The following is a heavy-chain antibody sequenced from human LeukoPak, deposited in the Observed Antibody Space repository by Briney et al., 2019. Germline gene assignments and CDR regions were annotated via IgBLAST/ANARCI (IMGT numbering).Heavy chain of an antibody. D-gene: IGHD4-11*01. CDR1: DDSITMYY. Sequence: SETLSLTCTVSDDSITMYYWTWLRQPPGKGLEGIGYVDHTGRTKFNPSLNGRVSISRATSKTLFSLRLPSVTAADTAVYFCARGRVSSSTWYSTYYYYFSMDVWGKGTTVTVSS. CDR2: VDHTGRT. CDR3: ARGRVSSSTWYSTYYYYFSMDV. J-gene: IGHJ6*03. V-gene: IGHV4-59*01.